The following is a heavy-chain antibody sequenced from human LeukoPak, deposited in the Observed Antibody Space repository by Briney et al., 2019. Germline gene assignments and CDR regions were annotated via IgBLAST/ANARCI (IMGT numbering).Heavy chain of an antibody. CDR2: IGAYNGNT. Sequence: GASVKVSCKTSGFTFTNYGFSWVRQAPGQRLEWMGWIGAYNGNTNYAQKFQGRITMTTDTSTSTAYMELRSLRSDDTAVYYCARDLKMGYSSGRYSWGTGSSNDYWGQGTLVTVSS. J-gene: IGHJ4*02. V-gene: IGHV1-18*01. CDR1: GFTFTNYG. D-gene: IGHD6-19*01. CDR3: ARDLKMGYSSGRYSWGTGSSNDY.